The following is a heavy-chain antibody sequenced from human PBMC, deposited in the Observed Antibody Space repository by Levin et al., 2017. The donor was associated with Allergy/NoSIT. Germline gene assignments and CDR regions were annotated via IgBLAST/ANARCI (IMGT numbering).Heavy chain of an antibody. CDR1: GFTFSNYG. J-gene: IGHJ4*02. CDR3: ARHNNVYDWDH. Sequence: GGSLRLSCAASGFTFSNYGMHWVRQAPGKGLEWVAVIWPDGSNRYYEDSVKGRFTISRDNSKNTLFLQMNSLRGEDTAVYFCARHNNVYDWDHWGQGTMVTVSS. D-gene: IGHD5/OR15-5a*01. V-gene: IGHV3-33*01. CDR2: IWPDGSNR.